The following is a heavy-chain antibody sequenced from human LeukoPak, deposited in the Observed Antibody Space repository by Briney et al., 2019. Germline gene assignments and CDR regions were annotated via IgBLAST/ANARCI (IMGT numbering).Heavy chain of an antibody. J-gene: IGHJ6*02. D-gene: IGHD3-22*01. CDR2: IYPGGSDT. V-gene: IGHV5-51*01. CDR1: GYSSTSYW. CDR3: ASAIRYYDSSGYPPHYYYYYGMDV. Sequence: GESLKISCKGSGYSSTSYWIGWVRQMPGKGLEWMGIIYPGGSDTRYSPSFQGQVTISADKSISTAYLQWSSLKASDTAMYYCASAIRYYDSSGYPPHYYYYYGMDVWGQGTTVTVSS.